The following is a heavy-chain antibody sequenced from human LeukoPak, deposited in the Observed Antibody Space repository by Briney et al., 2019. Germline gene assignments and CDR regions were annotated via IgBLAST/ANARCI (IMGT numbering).Heavy chain of an antibody. D-gene: IGHD5-18*01. J-gene: IGHJ4*02. CDR1: GDSISNGAYY. CDR3: ARSGPHNVDTAMPVAPFFDY. Sequence: SETLSLTCTVSGDSISNGAYYWTWIRQPPGKGLEWIGYIYTSGSTNYNPSLKSRVTISVDTSKNQFSLKLSSVTAADTAVYYCARSGPHNVDTAMPVAPFFDYWGQGTLVTVSS. CDR2: IYTSGST. V-gene: IGHV4-61*08.